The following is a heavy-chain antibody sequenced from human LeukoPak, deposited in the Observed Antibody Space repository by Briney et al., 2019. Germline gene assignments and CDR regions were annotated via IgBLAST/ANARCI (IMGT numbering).Heavy chain of an antibody. V-gene: IGHV1-69*13. CDR3: ARELSGEVDYFDY. J-gene: IGHJ4*02. CDR1: GGTFSSYA. CDR2: IVPIFGTA. D-gene: IGHD2-15*01. Sequence: SVKVSCKASGGTFSSYAISWVRQAPGQALEWMGGIVPIFGTANYAQKFQGRVTITADESTSTAYMELSSLRSEDTAVYYCARELSGEVDYFDYWGQGTLVTVSS.